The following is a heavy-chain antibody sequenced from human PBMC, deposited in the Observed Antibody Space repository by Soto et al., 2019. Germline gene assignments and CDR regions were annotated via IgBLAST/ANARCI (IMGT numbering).Heavy chain of an antibody. CDR2: IWYDGSNK. Sequence: QVQLVESGGGVVQPGRSLRLSCAASGFTFSSYGMHWVRQAPGKGLEWVAVIWYDGSNKYYADSVKGRFTISRDNSKNTLYLQMNSLRAEDTAVYYCARDVGGYNWFDPWGQGTLVTVSS. CDR3: ARDVGGYNWFDP. J-gene: IGHJ5*02. CDR1: GFTFSSYG. V-gene: IGHV3-33*01. D-gene: IGHD3-16*01.